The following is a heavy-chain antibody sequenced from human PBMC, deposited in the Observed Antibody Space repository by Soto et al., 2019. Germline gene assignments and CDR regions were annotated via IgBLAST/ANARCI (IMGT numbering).Heavy chain of an antibody. J-gene: IGHJ4*01. Sequence: GSLRLSCAASGFTFTTYLMHWVRQSPGKGLVWVSRINSDGSTTNYADSVKGRFTISRDNAKNTLYLQMNSLRAEDTAVYYCTSGGNSHLFDYWGQGALVTVSS. CDR3: TSGGNSHLFDY. CDR1: GFTFTTYL. D-gene: IGHD2-15*01. V-gene: IGHV3-74*01. CDR2: INSDGSTT.